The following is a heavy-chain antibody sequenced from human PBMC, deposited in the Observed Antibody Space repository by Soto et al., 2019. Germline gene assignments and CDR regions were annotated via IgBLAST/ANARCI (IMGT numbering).Heavy chain of an antibody. CDR1: GFTVSSDY. CDR2: IYSGGST. V-gene: IGHV3-66*01. Sequence: GGSLRLSCAASGFTVSSDYMSWVRQAPGKGLEWVSVIYSGGSTYYADSVKGRFTISRDNSKNTLYLQMNSLRAEDTAVYYCARVRYYYMDVWGKGTTVTVPS. CDR3: ARVRYYYMDV. J-gene: IGHJ6*03.